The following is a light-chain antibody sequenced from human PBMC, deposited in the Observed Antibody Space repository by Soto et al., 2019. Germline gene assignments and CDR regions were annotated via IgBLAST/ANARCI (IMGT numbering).Light chain of an antibody. CDR3: SSYTISNTWV. Sequence: QSVLTQPASVSGSPGQSITISCTGTSNDVGVYNYVSWYQQHPGKAPKLMIYEVTNRPSGVSNRFSGSKSGNTASLTISGLQPEDEADYYCSSYTISNTWVFGGGTKLTVL. CDR2: EVT. CDR1: SNDVGVYNY. J-gene: IGLJ3*02. V-gene: IGLV2-14*01.